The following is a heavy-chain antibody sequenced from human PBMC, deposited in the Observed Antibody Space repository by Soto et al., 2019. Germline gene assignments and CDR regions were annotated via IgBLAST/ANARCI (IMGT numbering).Heavy chain of an antibody. Sequence: GQSLKISCKGAGYSFTSYGIGGVRQMPGKGLEWMGIIYPGDSDTRYSPSFQGQVTISADKSISTAYLQWSSLKASDTAMYYCARQLGARYCSSTSCYSNWFDPWGQGTLVTVSS. CDR1: GYSFTSYG. V-gene: IGHV5-51*01. CDR2: IYPGDSDT. D-gene: IGHD2-2*01. CDR3: ARQLGARYCSSTSCYSNWFDP. J-gene: IGHJ5*02.